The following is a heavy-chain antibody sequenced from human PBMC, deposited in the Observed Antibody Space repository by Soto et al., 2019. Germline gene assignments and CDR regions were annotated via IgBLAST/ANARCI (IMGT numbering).Heavy chain of an antibody. CDR2: IMPVFRRP. Sequence: QVQLVQSGAEVKKPGSSVKVSCKASGGTFRTSAISWVRQAPGQGLEWVGGIMPVFRRPKYAQNFQDRVTITADESKSIAYMELCSLRSDDTAVYYCARAKDRLQLGGNYYYILDVWGQGTAVTVSS. CDR3: ARAKDRLQLGGNYYYILDV. D-gene: IGHD1-1*01. J-gene: IGHJ6*02. V-gene: IGHV1-69*12. CDR1: GGTFRTSA.